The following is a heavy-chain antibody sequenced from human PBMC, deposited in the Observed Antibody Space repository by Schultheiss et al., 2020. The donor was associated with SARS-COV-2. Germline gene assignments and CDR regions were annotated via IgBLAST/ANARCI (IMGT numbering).Heavy chain of an antibody. CDR2: INHSGST. J-gene: IGHJ5*02. CDR1: GYSISSGYY. D-gene: IGHD6-13*01. CDR3: ARVVAAAVDP. V-gene: IGHV4-34*01. Sequence: ETLSLTCAVSGYSISSGYYWSWIRQPPGKGLEWIGEINHSGSTNYNPSLKSRVTISVDTSKNQFSLKLSSVTAADTAVYYCARVVAAAVDPWGQGTLVTVSS.